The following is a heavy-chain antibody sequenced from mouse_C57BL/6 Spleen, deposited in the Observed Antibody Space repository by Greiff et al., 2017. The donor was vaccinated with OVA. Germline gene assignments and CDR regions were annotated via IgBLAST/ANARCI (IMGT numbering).Heavy chain of an antibody. V-gene: IGHV5-17*01. J-gene: IGHJ1*03. D-gene: IGHD1-1*01. CDR2: ISSGSSTI. CDR1: GFTFSDYG. Sequence: EVQVVESGGGLVKPGGSLKLSCAASGFTFSDYGMHWVRQAPEKGLEWVAYISSGSSTIYYADTVKGRFTVSRANAKNTLFLQMTSLRSEDTALYYGGRRYGSSYDWYFDVWGTGTTVTVSS. CDR3: GRRYGSSYDWYFDV.